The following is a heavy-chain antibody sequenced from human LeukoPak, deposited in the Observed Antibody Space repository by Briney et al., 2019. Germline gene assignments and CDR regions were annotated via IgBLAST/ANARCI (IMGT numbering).Heavy chain of an antibody. CDR1: GGSISSGGYY. CDR2: IYYSGGT. D-gene: IGHD5-18*01. V-gene: IGHV4-31*03. Sequence: SQTLSLTCTVSGGSISSGGYYWSWIRQHPGKGLEWIGYIYYSGGTYYNPSLKSRVTISVDTSKNQFSLKLSSVTAADTAVYYCARGDSYGPYYYYGMDVWGKGTTVTVSS. J-gene: IGHJ6*04. CDR3: ARGDSYGPYYYYGMDV.